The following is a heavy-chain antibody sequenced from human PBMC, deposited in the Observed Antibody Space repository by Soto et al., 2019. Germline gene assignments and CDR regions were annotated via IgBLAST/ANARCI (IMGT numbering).Heavy chain of an antibody. CDR2: MYYSGST. V-gene: IGHV4-59*01. J-gene: IGHJ5*02. CDR1: CGSISSYK. CDR3: ARVTYYYDNSGLNLFDP. Sequence: QVQLQESGPGLVKPSETLSLTCTVSCGSISSYKWSWIRQPPGKGLEWIGYMYYSGSTNYNASLNSRVTILIDTSKNQFSLKRSSVTAADTAVYYCARVTYYYDNSGLNLFDPWGQGTLGTVSS. D-gene: IGHD3-22*01.